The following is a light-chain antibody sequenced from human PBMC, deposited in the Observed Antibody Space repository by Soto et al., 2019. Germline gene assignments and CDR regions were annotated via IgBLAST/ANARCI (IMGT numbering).Light chain of an antibody. CDR3: QQANSFPLT. Sequence: EIVMTLSPFTVSVSPGERATLSCRASQSVSSNLAWYQQKPGQAPSLLIYGAFTRATGIPARFSGTGSGTEFTLTISSLQPEDFATYYCQQANSFPLTFGGGTKVDIK. CDR1: QSVSSN. CDR2: GAF. V-gene: IGKV3-15*01. J-gene: IGKJ4*01.